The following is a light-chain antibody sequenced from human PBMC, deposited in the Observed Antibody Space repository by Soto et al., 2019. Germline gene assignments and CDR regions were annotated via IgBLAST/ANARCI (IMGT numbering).Light chain of an antibody. CDR3: QVWDSSSVRV. V-gene: IGLV3-21*04. J-gene: IGLJ2*01. CDR1: NIGSKS. Sequence: SSELTQPPSVSVAPGKTARITCGGNNIGSKSVHWYQQKPGQAPVLVIYYDSDRPSGIPERFSGSNSGNTATLTISRVEAGDEADYYCQVWDSSSVRVFGGGTKLTVL. CDR2: YDS.